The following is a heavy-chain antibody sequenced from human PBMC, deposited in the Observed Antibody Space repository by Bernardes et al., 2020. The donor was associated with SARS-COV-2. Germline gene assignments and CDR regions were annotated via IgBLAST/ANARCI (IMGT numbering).Heavy chain of an antibody. Sequence: SETLSLTCTVSGGSISSSSYYWGWIRQPPGKGLEWIGSIYYSGSTYYNPSLKSRVTISVDTSKNQFSLKLSSVTAADTAVYYCATRGSSWYGFGFDYWGQGTLVTVSS. CDR1: GGSISSSSYY. J-gene: IGHJ4*02. D-gene: IGHD6-13*01. V-gene: IGHV4-39*01. CDR3: ATRGSSWYGFGFDY. CDR2: IYYSGST.